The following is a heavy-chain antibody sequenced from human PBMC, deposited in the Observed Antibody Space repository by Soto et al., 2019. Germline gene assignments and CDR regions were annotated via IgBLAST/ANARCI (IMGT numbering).Heavy chain of an antibody. V-gene: IGHV3-23*01. CDR3: AKVKAYYYDSSGSKGYFDY. CDR2: ISGSGGST. CDR1: GFTFSSYA. Sequence: PGGSLRLSCAASGFTFSSYAMSWVRQAPGKGLEWVSAISGSGGSTYYADSVKGRFTISRDNSKNTLYLQMNSLRAEDTAVYYCAKVKAYYYDSSGSKGYFDYWGQGTLVTVSS. J-gene: IGHJ4*02. D-gene: IGHD3-22*01.